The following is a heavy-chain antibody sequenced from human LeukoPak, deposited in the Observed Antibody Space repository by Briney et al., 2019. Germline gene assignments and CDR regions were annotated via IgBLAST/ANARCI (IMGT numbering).Heavy chain of an antibody. D-gene: IGHD3-3*01. CDR2: INPNSGGT. V-gene: IGHV1-2*02. CDR3: ARLPGEWLLYRPFDY. CDR1: GYTFTGYY. Sequence: ASVKVSCKASGYTFTGYYMHWVRQAPGQGLEWMGWINPNSGGTNYAQKFQGRVTMTRDTSISTAYMELSRLRSGDTAVYYCARLPGEWLLYRPFDYWGQGTLVTVSS. J-gene: IGHJ4*02.